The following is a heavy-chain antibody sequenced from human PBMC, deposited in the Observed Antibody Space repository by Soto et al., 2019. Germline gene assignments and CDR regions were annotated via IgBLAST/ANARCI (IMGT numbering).Heavy chain of an antibody. CDR3: ARDIVPHAYCSSTSCYGLGMDV. J-gene: IGHJ6*02. CDR2: ISAYNGNT. V-gene: IGHV1-18*01. Sequence: QVQLVQSGAEVKKPGASVKVSCKASGYTFTSYGISWVRQAPGQGLEWMGWISAYNGNTNYAQKLQGRVTMTTDTSTSTAYMELRSLRSDDTAVYYCARDIVPHAYCSSTSCYGLGMDVWGQGTTVTVSS. D-gene: IGHD2-2*01. CDR1: GYTFTSYG.